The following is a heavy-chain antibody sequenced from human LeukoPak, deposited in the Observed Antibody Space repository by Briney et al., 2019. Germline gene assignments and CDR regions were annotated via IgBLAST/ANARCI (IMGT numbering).Heavy chain of an antibody. CDR2: ISYDGSNK. CDR3: AKGMYSSGWYIFDY. CDR1: GFTFSSYG. D-gene: IGHD6-19*01. J-gene: IGHJ4*02. V-gene: IGHV3-30*18. Sequence: HTGGSLRLSCAASGFTFSSYGMHWVRQAPGKGLEWVAVISYDGSNKYYADSVKGRFTISRDNSKNTLYLQINSLRAEDTAVYHCAKGMYSSGWYIFDYWGQGTLVTASS.